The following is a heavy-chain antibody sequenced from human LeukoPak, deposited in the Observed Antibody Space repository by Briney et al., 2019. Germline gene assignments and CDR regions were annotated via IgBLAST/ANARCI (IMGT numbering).Heavy chain of an antibody. D-gene: IGHD1-26*01. J-gene: IGHJ4*02. CDR2: IYYSGST. Sequence: SETLSLTCTVSGGSISNYYWSWIRQPPGKGLEWIGYIYYSGSTNYNPSLKSRVIISVDTSMNQLSLKLTSVTAADTAVYYCARGGSYFDSWGQGTLVTVSS. CDR1: GGSISNYY. CDR3: ARGGSYFDS. V-gene: IGHV4-59*01.